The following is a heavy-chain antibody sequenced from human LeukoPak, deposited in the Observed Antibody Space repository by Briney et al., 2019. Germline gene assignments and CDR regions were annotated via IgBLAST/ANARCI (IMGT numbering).Heavy chain of an antibody. CDR1: GYTFTSYW. Sequence: GESLKISCQGSGYTFTSYWIAWVRQMPGEGLEWMGIIYPGDSDTRYSPSFQGQATISADKSISTAFLQWSSLKASDSAMYYCARYYYGSGSYYMPSYYYGMDVWGQGTTVTVSS. CDR3: ARYYYGSGSYYMPSYYYGMDV. V-gene: IGHV5-51*01. CDR2: IYPGDSDT. J-gene: IGHJ6*02. D-gene: IGHD3-10*01.